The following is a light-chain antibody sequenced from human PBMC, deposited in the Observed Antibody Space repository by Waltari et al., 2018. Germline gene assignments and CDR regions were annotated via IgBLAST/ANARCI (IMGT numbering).Light chain of an antibody. Sequence: DSQRTQSPSTPSESVGDRVTITCRARQSISSLLAWYQQMPGKAPKLLLYQASTFETGFPSMFSGRCSGTDFPLTISSLHPDDFATYYCLQYNSYPWTFGQGTKVEIK. V-gene: IGKV1-5*03. CDR1: QSISSL. J-gene: IGKJ1*01. CDR2: QAS. CDR3: LQYNSYPWT.